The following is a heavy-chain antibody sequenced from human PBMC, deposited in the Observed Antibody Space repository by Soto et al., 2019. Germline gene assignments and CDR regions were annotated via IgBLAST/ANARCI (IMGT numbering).Heavy chain of an antibody. Sequence: QVQLVESGGGVVQPGRSLRLSCAASGFTFSSYAMHWVRQAPGKGLEWVAVISYDGSNKYYADSVKGRFIISRDNSKNTLYLQMNSLRAEDTAVYYCARVPFGSYSGSYWGQGTLVTVSS. CDR1: GFTFSSYA. CDR3: ARVPFGSYSGSY. CDR2: ISYDGSNK. J-gene: IGHJ4*02. V-gene: IGHV3-30-3*01. D-gene: IGHD1-26*01.